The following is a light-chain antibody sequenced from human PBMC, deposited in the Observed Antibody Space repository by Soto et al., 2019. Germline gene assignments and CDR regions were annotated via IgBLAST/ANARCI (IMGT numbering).Light chain of an antibody. Sequence: QSALTQPASVSASPGQSITISCTGTSSDVGSYNFVSWYQRHPGKAPKLMIYEGSKRPSGVSNRFSGSKSGNTASLTISGLQAEDEADYYCCSYAGSSTWVFGTGTKVTVL. J-gene: IGLJ1*01. V-gene: IGLV2-23*01. CDR1: SSDVGSYNF. CDR3: CSYAGSSTWV. CDR2: EGS.